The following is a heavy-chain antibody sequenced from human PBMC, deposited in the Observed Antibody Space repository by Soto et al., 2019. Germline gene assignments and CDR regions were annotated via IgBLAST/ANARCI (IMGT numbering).Heavy chain of an antibody. CDR1: GGSISSSSYY. Sequence: PSETLSLTCTVSGGSISSSSYYWGWIRQPPGKGLEWIGSIYYSGSTYYNPSLKSRVTISVDTSKNQFSLNLSSVTAADTAVYYCARRGYDFWSGLYYYGMDVWGQGTTVTVSS. CDR3: ARRGYDFWSGLYYYGMDV. D-gene: IGHD3-3*01. V-gene: IGHV4-39*01. CDR2: IYYSGST. J-gene: IGHJ6*02.